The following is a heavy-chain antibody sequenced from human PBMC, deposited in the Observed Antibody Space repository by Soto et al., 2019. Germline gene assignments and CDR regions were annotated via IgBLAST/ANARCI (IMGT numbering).Heavy chain of an antibody. CDR3: AKGPEPYDSSGYCA. Sequence: GGSLRLSCAASGFTFSSYSMNWVRQAPGKGLEWVSYISSSSSTIYYADSVKGRFTISRDNAKNSLYLQMNSLRAEDTAVYYCAKGPEPYDSSGYCAWGQGTLVTVSS. V-gene: IGHV3-48*01. J-gene: IGHJ4*02. D-gene: IGHD3-22*01. CDR2: ISSSSSTI. CDR1: GFTFSSYS.